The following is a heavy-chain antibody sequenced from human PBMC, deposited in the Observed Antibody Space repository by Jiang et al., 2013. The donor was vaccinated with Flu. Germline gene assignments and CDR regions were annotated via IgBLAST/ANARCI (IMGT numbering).Heavy chain of an antibody. CDR1: GYSFTSYW. CDR2: IYPGDSDT. J-gene: IGHJ6*02. D-gene: IGHD2-21*02. CDR3: ARGIAYCGGDCYSGHRFQLSNYGMDV. V-gene: IGHV5-51*01. Sequence: GAEVKKPGESLKISCKGSGYSFTSYWIGWVRQMPGKGLEWMGIIYPGDSDTRYSPSFQGQVTISADKSISTAYLQWSSLKASDTAMYYCARGIAYCGGDCYSGHRFQLSNYGMDVWGQGTTVTVSS.